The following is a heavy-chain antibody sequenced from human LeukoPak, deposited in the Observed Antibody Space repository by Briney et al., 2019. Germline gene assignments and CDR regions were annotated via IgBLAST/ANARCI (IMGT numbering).Heavy chain of an antibody. V-gene: IGHV1-18*01. D-gene: IGHD3-10*01. Sequence: ASVKVSCKASGYTFTSYGISWVRQAPGRGLEWMGWISAYNGNTNYAQKLQGRVTMTTDTSTSTAYMELRSLRSDDTAVYYCARVSGDYYGSGSYYNEAGYFDYWGQGTLVTVSS. CDR2: ISAYNGNT. CDR3: ARVSGDYYGSGSYYNEAGYFDY. CDR1: GYTFTSYG. J-gene: IGHJ4*02.